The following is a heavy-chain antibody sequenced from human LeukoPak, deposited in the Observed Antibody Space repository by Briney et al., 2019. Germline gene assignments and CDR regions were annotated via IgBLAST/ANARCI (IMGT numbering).Heavy chain of an antibody. D-gene: IGHD3-9*01. CDR3: ASLGLAAARGRVLTG. CDR1: GYTFTGYY. CDR2: INPNSGGT. J-gene: IGHJ4*02. Sequence: ASVKVSCKASGYTFTGYYMHWVRQAPGQGLEWMGWINPNSGGTNYAQKFQGRVTMTRDTSNSTAYMELSRLRSDDTAVYYCASLGLAAARGRVLTGWGQGPLVTVSS. V-gene: IGHV1-2*02.